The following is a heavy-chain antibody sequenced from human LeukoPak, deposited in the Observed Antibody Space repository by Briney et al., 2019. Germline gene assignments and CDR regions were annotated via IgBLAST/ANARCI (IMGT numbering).Heavy chain of an antibody. CDR1: GFTFSSYA. V-gene: IGHV3-23*01. J-gene: IGHJ4*02. CDR2: ISGSGGST. D-gene: IGHD3-22*01. Sequence: PGGSLRLSCAASGFTFSSYAMSWVRQAPGKGLEWVSAISGSGGSTYYADSVKGRFPISRDNSKSTLYLQMNSLRAEDTAVYYCAKGRSMIVATTVAYWGQGTLVTVSS. CDR3: AKGRSMIVATTVAY.